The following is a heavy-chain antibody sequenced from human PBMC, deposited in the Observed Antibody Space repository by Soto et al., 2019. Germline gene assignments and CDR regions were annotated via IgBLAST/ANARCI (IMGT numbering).Heavy chain of an antibody. Sequence: SETLSLTCIVSGESISSSSYYWGWIRHPPGKGLEWIGSIYYSGRTYYNPSFKSRVTISIDTSKNQFSLKLSSVTATDTAVYYCARQRTTVVTQAYFDHWGQGALVTVSS. CDR1: GESISSSSYY. V-gene: IGHV4-39*01. D-gene: IGHD2-21*02. CDR3: ARQRTTVVTQAYFDH. J-gene: IGHJ4*02. CDR2: IYYSGRT.